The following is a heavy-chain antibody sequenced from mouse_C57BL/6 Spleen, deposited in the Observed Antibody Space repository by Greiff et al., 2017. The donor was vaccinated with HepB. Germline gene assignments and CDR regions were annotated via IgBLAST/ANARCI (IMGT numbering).Heavy chain of an antibody. CDR1: GFSLTSYG. Sequence: QVQLKQSGPGLVQPSQSLSITCTVSGFSLTSYGVHWVRQSPGKGLEWLGVIWSGGSTDYNAAFISRLSISKDNSKSQVFFKMNSLQADDTAIYYCARNSPHYYGSSYDWYFDVWGTGTTVTVSS. V-gene: IGHV2-2*01. D-gene: IGHD1-1*01. J-gene: IGHJ1*03. CDR2: IWSGGST. CDR3: ARNSPHYYGSSYDWYFDV.